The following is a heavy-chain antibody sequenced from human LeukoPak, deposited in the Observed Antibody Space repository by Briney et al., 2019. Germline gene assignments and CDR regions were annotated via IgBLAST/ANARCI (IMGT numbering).Heavy chain of an antibody. V-gene: IGHV4-34*01. CDR1: GGPFSGYY. CDR2: INQSGST. J-gene: IGHJ6*01. D-gene: IGHD3-10*01. CDR3: ARGLYYNSSGRYGMDV. Sequence: SETLSLTCAVYGGPFSGYYWSWIRQPPGKGLEWIGEINQSGSTTYNPSLKSRVTISVDTSKNQFSLKLSSVTAADTAVYYCARGLYYNSSGRYGMDVWGQGTTVTVSS.